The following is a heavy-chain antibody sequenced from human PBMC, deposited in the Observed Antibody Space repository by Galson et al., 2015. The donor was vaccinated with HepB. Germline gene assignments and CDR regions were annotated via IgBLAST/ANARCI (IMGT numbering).Heavy chain of an antibody. CDR1: GYTFTSYA. V-gene: IGHV1-3*01. J-gene: IGHJ4*02. Sequence: SVKVSCKASGYTFTSYAMHWVRQAPGQRLEWMGWINAGNGNTKYSQKFQGRVTITRDTYASTAYMELSSLRSEDTAVYYCARVFSIAAAGIPYFDYWGQGTLVTVSS. D-gene: IGHD6-13*01. CDR2: INAGNGNT. CDR3: ARVFSIAAAGIPYFDY.